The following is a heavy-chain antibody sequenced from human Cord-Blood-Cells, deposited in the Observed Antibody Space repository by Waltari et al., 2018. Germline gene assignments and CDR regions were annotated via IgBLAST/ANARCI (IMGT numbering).Heavy chain of an antibody. CDR2: ISSSSSYI. Sequence: EVQLVESGGGLVKPGGSLRLSCAASGFTFSSYSMNWVRQAPGKGLEWVSSISSSSSYIYYADSVKGRFTISRGNAKNSLYLQMNSLRAEDTAVYYCARDSSSSWYYYYYGMDVWGQGTTVTVSS. J-gene: IGHJ6*02. CDR1: GFTFSSYS. CDR3: ARDSSSSWYYYYYGMDV. D-gene: IGHD6-13*01. V-gene: IGHV3-21*01.